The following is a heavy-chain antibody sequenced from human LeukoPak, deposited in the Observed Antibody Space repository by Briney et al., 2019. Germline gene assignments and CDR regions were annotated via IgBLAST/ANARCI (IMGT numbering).Heavy chain of an antibody. CDR1: GYTFTGYY. CDR2: INPNSGGT. Sequence: ASVKVSCKASGYTFTGYYMHWVRQAPGQGLEWMGWINPNSGGTNYAQKFQGRVTMTRNTSISTAYMELSSLRSEDTAVYYCAREDSQTGDGPIGAFDIWGQGTMVTVSS. V-gene: IGHV1-2*02. J-gene: IGHJ3*02. D-gene: IGHD7-27*01. CDR3: AREDSQTGDGPIGAFDI.